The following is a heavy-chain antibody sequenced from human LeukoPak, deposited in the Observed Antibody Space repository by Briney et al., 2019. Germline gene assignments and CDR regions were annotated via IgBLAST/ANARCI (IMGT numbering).Heavy chain of an antibody. V-gene: IGHV3-7*01. CDR1: GFTFSSYW. Sequence: PGGSLRLSCAASGFTFSSYWMSWVRQAPGKGLEWVANIKQDGSEKYYVDSVKGRFTISRDNAKNSLYLQMNSLRAEDTAVYSCARGATYYYDSSGYNLRMDVWGQGTTVTVSS. J-gene: IGHJ6*02. D-gene: IGHD3-22*01. CDR2: IKQDGSEK. CDR3: ARGATYYYDSSGYNLRMDV.